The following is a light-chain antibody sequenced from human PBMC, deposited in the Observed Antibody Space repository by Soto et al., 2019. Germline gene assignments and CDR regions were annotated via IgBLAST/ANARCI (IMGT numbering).Light chain of an antibody. J-gene: IGLJ2*01. V-gene: IGLV1-44*01. CDR1: SSNIGLND. CDR2: DTN. CDR3: AAWDDSLNGPV. Sequence: QSALTQPPSASGTPGQTVTISRSGSSSNIGLNDVHWYRQLSGTAPQILIYDTNQQATGVPDRFSGSRSGTSASLAIHGLQSEDEADYHCAAWDDSLNGPVFGGGTKLTVL.